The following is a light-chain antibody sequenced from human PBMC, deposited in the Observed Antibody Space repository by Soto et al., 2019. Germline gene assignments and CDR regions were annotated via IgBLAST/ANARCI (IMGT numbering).Light chain of an antibody. V-gene: IGKV1-5*03. CDR3: QQYNTYSWT. J-gene: IGKJ1*01. Sequence: DIQMTQFPSTLSASVGDRVTITCRASQSISNRLAWFQQKSGEAPNLLIHKASNLESGVPSRFSGSGSGTEFTLTISSLQPDDFATYYCQQYNTYSWTFGQGTKVEIK. CDR2: KAS. CDR1: QSISNR.